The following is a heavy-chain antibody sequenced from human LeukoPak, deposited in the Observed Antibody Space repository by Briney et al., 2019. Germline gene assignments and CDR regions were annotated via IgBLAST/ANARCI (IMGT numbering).Heavy chain of an antibody. D-gene: IGHD6-19*01. V-gene: IGHV3-15*01. CDR2: IKSKTDGGTT. J-gene: IGHJ6*02. CDR1: GFTFSNAW. CDR3: TTMAGDYYYYGMDV. Sequence: GGSLTLSCAASGFTFSNAWMSWVRQAPGKGLEWVGRIKSKTDGGTTDYAAPAKGRFTISRDDSKNTLYLQMNSLKTEDTAVYYCTTMAGDYYYYGMDVWGEGTTVTVS.